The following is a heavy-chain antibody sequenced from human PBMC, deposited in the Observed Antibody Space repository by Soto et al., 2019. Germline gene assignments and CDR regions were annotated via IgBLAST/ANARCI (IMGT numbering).Heavy chain of an antibody. D-gene: IGHD1-1*01. Sequence: SETLSLTCTVSGGSVSSGSYYWSWIRQPPGKGLEWIGYIYYSGSTNYNPSLKSRVTISVDTSKNQFSLKLSSVTAADTAVYYCARVGNWNDGSYYYYGMDVWGQGTTVT. CDR1: GGSVSSGSYY. V-gene: IGHV4-61*01. J-gene: IGHJ6*02. CDR3: ARVGNWNDGSYYYYGMDV. CDR2: IYYSGST.